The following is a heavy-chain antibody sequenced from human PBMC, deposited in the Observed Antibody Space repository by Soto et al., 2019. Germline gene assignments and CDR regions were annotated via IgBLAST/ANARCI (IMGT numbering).Heavy chain of an antibody. CDR2: VENSVRT. J-gene: IGHJ5*02. D-gene: IGHD2-15*01. CDR3: AREMGGSHWIDT. Sequence: SETLSLTCSVSGGSVSSERYYWSWIRQTPGKGLECVGSVENSVRTKSDPLLRSRVTLSVNSCKKLFALKLSSVTGADTAVYYCAREMGGSHWIDTWGQGTLVTVSS. V-gene: IGHV4-61*01. CDR1: GGSVSSERYY.